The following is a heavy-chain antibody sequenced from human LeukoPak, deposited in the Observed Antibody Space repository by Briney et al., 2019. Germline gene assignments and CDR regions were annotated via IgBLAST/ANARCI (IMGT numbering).Heavy chain of an antibody. CDR1: EFTFSNYA. J-gene: IGHJ4*02. CDR3: AKGPLLRPYYFDY. CDR2: ISGSGGST. D-gene: IGHD3-22*01. V-gene: IGHV3-23*01. Sequence: GGSLRLSCAASEFTFSNYAMSWVRQAPGKGLEWVSAISGSGGSTYYADSVKGRFTISRDNSKNTLYLQMNSLRAEDTAVYYCAKGPLLRPYYFDYWGQGTLVTVSS.